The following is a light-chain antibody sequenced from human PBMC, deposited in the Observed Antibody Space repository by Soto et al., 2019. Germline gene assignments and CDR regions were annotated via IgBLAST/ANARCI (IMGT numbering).Light chain of an antibody. V-gene: IGKV1-5*03. CDR3: QRYNSYPWT. Sequence: DIQMTQSPSTLSASVGDRVTITCRATQNINNWLAWCQQKPGKAPKLLIYKASSLQSGVPSRFSGTGSGTEFTLTISSLQPDDFATYYCQRYNSYPWTFGQGTKVDI. CDR1: QNINNW. CDR2: KAS. J-gene: IGKJ1*01.